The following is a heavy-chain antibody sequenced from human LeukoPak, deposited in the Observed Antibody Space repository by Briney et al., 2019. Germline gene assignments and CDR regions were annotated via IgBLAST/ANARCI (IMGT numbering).Heavy chain of an antibody. Sequence: PSETLSLTCTVSGGSISPYYWSRIRQPPGKGLEWLGYIYYSGNTNYNPSLMSRVAISVDTSKNQFSLKLSSVTAADTAVYYCARSTGSTMFIDYWGQGTLVTVSS. V-gene: IGHV4-59*01. CDR1: GGSISPYY. D-gene: IGHD3-10*02. CDR3: ARSTGSTMFIDY. J-gene: IGHJ4*02. CDR2: IYYSGNT.